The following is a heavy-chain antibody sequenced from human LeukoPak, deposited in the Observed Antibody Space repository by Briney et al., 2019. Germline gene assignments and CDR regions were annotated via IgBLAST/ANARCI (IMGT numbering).Heavy chain of an antibody. CDR2: ISGSGSST. Sequence: GGSLRLSCAASGFTFSSYSMTWVRQAPGKGLEWISGISGSGSSTYYADSVKGRFTISRDNFKNTLYLQMNSLRAEDTAVYYCAKGKRLLDYWGQGTLVTVSS. D-gene: IGHD6-25*01. CDR1: GFTFSSYS. CDR3: AKGKRLLDY. J-gene: IGHJ4*02. V-gene: IGHV3-23*01.